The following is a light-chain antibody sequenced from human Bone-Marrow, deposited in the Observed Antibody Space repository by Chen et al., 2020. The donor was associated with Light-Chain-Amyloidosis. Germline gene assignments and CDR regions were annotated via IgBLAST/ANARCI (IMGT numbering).Light chain of an antibody. Sequence: QSVLTQPPSVSAAPGQKVTISCSGSRSNIGNNYVSWYQQLPGTAPKLLNYDNSKRPSGIPDRFSGSNSGTSATLGITGLQTGDEADYYCGTWDSSLRAPWVFGGGTKLTVL. V-gene: IGLV1-51*01. CDR2: DNS. CDR1: RSNIGNNY. J-gene: IGLJ3*02. CDR3: GTWDSSLRAPWV.